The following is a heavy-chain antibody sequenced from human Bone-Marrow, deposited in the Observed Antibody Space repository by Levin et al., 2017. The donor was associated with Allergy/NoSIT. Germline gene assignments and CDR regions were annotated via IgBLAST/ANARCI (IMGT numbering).Heavy chain of an antibody. CDR2: ISSGGSTT. Sequence: PGGSLRLSCTASTFTFSTYAMFWVRQAPGKGLEWISTISSGGSTTAYADSVKGRFTISRDNSKNTLYLQMNSLRSEDTALYYCAKATNGGYSSGRHFFDCWGQGTLVSVSS. V-gene: IGHV3-23*01. D-gene: IGHD6-19*01. CDR1: TFTFSTYA. CDR3: AKATNGGYSSGRHFFDC. J-gene: IGHJ4*02.